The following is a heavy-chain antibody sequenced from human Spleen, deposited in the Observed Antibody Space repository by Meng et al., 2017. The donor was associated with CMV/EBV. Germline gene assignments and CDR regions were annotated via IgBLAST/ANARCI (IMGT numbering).Heavy chain of an antibody. CDR1: GYTFTMHY. Sequence: ASVKVSCKTSGYTFTMHYVHWVRQAPGQGFEWMGIINPSGGSTSYAPKFQGRVTMTRDTSTSTVYMELSSLRSEDTAVYYFASTPPGSTAYLDYWGQGTLVTVSS. D-gene: IGHD1-26*01. CDR2: INPSGGST. J-gene: IGHJ4*02. V-gene: IGHV1-46*01. CDR3: ASTPPGSTAYLDY.